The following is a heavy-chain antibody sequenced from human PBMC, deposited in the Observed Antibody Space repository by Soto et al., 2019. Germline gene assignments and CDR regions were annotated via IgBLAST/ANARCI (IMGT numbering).Heavy chain of an antibody. Sequence: EVQLVETGGGLIQPGGSLRLSCAASGFTVSSNYMSWVRQAPGKGLEWVSVIYSGGSTYYEDSVKGRFTISRDNSKNLLYLQMNRLRAEDTAVYYCARGPRYCSGGSCCIVAFYIWCQGTMVTVSS. D-gene: IGHD2-15*01. CDR2: IYSGGST. V-gene: IGHV3-53*02. CDR1: GFTVSSNY. J-gene: IGHJ3*02. CDR3: ARGPRYCSGGSCCIVAFYI.